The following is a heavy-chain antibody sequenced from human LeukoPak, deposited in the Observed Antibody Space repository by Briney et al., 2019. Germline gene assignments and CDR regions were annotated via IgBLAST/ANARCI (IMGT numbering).Heavy chain of an antibody. J-gene: IGHJ4*02. V-gene: IGHV3-53*01. D-gene: IGHD2/OR15-2a*01. CDR1: GVTVSSNY. Sequence: GGSLRLSCAASGVTVSSNYMSWVRQAPGKGLEWVSDISSGGSTNYGDSVKGRFTISRDNSKNALYLQMHSLRAEDTAVYYCARDCGYCDSPTCHVCDYWGQGTLVTVSS. CDR2: ISSGGST. CDR3: ARDCGYCDSPTCHVCDY.